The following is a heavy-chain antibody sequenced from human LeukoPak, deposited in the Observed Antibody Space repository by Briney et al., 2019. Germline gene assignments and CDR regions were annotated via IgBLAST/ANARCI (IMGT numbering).Heavy chain of an antibody. CDR3: ARGPRIAAAGTVYFGY. CDR2: ITPLFGTA. V-gene: IGHV1-69*05. D-gene: IGHD6-13*01. Sequence: GASVKVSCKASGGTFSKYTISWVRQRPGQGLEWMGGITPLFGTANYAQKFQGRVTITRDTSASTAYMELSSLRSEDTAVYYCARGPRIAAAGTVYFGYWGQGTLVTVSS. J-gene: IGHJ4*02. CDR1: GGTFSKYT.